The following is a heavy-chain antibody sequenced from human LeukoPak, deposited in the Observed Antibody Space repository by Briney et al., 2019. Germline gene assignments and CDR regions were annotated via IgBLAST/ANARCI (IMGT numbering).Heavy chain of an antibody. J-gene: IGHJ3*02. D-gene: IGHD6-19*01. CDR2: ISAYNGNT. Sequence: ASVKVSCRASGYTFTSYGISWVRQAPGQGLEWMGWISAYNGNTNYAQKLQGRVTMTTDTSTSTAHMELRSLRSDDAAVYYCARDVMAVAGINAFDIWGQGIMVTVSS. CDR1: GYTFTSYG. CDR3: ARDVMAVAGINAFDI. V-gene: IGHV1-18*01.